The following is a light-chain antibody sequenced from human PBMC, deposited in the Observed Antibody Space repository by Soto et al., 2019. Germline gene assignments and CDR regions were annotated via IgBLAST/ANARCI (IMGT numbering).Light chain of an antibody. V-gene: IGKV1-5*01. CDR3: QHYNNYSRT. CDR2: DAS. CDR1: QSISNW. Sequence: DIQMTQSPSTLSASVGDRVTITCRASQSISNWLAWYQQKPGKAPKLLISDASSSETWVPSRFSGSGSGTEFTLTISSLQPYDFATYYCQHYNNYSRTFGQGTKVEIK. J-gene: IGKJ1*01.